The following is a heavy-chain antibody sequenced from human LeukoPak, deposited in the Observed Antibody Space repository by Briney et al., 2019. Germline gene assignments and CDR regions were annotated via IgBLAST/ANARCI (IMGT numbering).Heavy chain of an antibody. Sequence: PSETLSLTCTVSGGSISSGSNYWSWIRQYPGKGLEWIGYIYYSGTTYYNPSLKSRVTLSIDKSKNQFSLKLTSVTAADTAIYYCARDGGYGSGSHYFEYWGQGALVTVSS. V-gene: IGHV4-31*03. D-gene: IGHD3-10*01. CDR2: IYYSGTT. CDR3: ARDGGYGSGSHYFEY. CDR1: GGSISSGSNY. J-gene: IGHJ4*02.